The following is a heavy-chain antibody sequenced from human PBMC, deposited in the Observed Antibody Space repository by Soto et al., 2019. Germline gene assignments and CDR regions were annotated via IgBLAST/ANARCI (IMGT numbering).Heavy chain of an antibody. Sequence: GGSLRLSCAASGFTFSSYAMSWVRPAPGKGLEWVSAISGSGGSTYYADSVKGRFTTSRDNSKNTLYLQMNSLRAEDTAVYYCAKDELYYYGSGTLNVWGQGTLVTVSS. CDR3: AKDELYYYGSGTLNV. J-gene: IGHJ4*02. CDR2: ISGSGGST. V-gene: IGHV3-23*01. D-gene: IGHD3-10*01. CDR1: GFTFSSYA.